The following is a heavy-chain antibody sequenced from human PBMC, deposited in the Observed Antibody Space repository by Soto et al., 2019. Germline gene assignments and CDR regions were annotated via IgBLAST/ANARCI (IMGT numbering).Heavy chain of an antibody. J-gene: IGHJ6*02. CDR3: AREVLWDYYGMVV. CDR2: TYYRSKWYN. D-gene: IGHD1-26*01. CDR1: GYSVSSNSAA. Sequence: SQTLSLTCAISGYSVSSNSAAWNWIRQSPSRGLEWLGRTYYRSKWYNDYAVSVKSRITINPDTSKNQFSLQLNSVTPEDTAVYCGAREVLWDYYGMVVWGQGNAVTGSS. V-gene: IGHV6-1*01.